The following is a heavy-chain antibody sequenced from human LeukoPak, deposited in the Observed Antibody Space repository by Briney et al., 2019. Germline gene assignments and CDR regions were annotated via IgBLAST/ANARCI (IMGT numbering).Heavy chain of an antibody. CDR3: ATAHGRYCSSTSCSRRRCFDL. CDR2: INHSGST. Sequence: SETLSLTCAVYGGSFSGYYWSWIRQPPGKGLEWIGEINHSGSTNYNPSLKSRVTISVDTSKNQFSLTLSSVTAADTAVYYCATAHGRYCSSTSCSRRRCFDLWGRGTLVTVSS. J-gene: IGHJ2*01. V-gene: IGHV4-34*01. D-gene: IGHD2-2*01. CDR1: GGSFSGYY.